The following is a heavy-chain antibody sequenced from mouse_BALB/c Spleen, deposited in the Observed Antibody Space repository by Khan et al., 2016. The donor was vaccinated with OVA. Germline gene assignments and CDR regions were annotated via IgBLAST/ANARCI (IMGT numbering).Heavy chain of an antibody. J-gene: IGHJ2*01. CDR3: TRIGFGNYESWDY. D-gene: IGHD2-1*01. CDR2: IYPGNSDT. CDR1: GYTFTNYW. V-gene: IGHV1-5*01. Sequence: EVQLQQSGTVLARPGASVKMSCKGSGYTFTNYWMHWVKQRPGQGLEWIGVIYPGNSDTNYNQKFKGKATLTAVTSTSTAYMELNSLTNEDSAVYDCTRIGFGNYESWDYWGQGTTLTVSS.